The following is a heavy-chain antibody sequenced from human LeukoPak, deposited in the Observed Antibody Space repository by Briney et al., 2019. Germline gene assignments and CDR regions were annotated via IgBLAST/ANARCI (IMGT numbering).Heavy chain of an antibody. CDR1: GGTFSSYA. Sequence: SVKVSCKASGGTFSSYAISWVRQAPGQGLEWMGGIIPIFGTANYAQKFQGRVTITADESTSTAYMELSSLRSEDTAVYYCARVHGGNSYPHFDYWGQGTLVTVSS. CDR2: IIPIFGTA. CDR3: ARVHGGNSYPHFDY. J-gene: IGHJ4*02. V-gene: IGHV1-69*13. D-gene: IGHD4-23*01.